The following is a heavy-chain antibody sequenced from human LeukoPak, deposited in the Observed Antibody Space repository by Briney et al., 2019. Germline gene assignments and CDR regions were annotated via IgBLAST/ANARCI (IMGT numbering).Heavy chain of an antibody. CDR3: ARGPERTGVGTRYYYDMDV. CDR1: GFTFSSYA. CDR2: ISYDGSNK. J-gene: IGHJ6*02. Sequence: SGRSLRLSCAASGFTFSSYAMHWVPQAPGKGLEWVAVISYDGSNKYYADSVKGRFTISRDNSKNTLYLQMNSLRAEDTAVYYCARGPERTGVGTRYYYDMDVWGQGTTVTVSS. V-gene: IGHV3-30-3*01. D-gene: IGHD2-8*01.